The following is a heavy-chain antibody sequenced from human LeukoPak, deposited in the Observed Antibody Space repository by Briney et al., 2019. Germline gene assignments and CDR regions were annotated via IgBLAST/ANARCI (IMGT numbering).Heavy chain of an antibody. Sequence: ASVKVSCKASGYTFTSYGISWVRQAPGQGLEWMGWISAYNGNTNYAQKLQGRVTMTTDTSTSTAYMELRSLRSDDTAVYYCAKDTTYSNYVLWTPTDYWGQGTLVTVSS. D-gene: IGHD4-11*01. CDR1: GYTFTSYG. J-gene: IGHJ4*02. V-gene: IGHV1-18*01. CDR2: ISAYNGNT. CDR3: AKDTTYSNYVLWTPTDY.